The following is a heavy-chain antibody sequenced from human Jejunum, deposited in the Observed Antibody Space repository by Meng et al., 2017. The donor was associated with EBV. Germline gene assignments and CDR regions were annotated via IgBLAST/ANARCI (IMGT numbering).Heavy chain of an antibody. CDR3: VRGGDYCLVY. CDR2: IYYSGST. Sequence: GPGWVKPSGTSSLTCAVFGAPIDSGNWWSWVRQSPERGLEWIGEIYYSGSTNYNPSLKSRVTILVDRSENHFSLHLSSVTAADTAVYYCVRGGDYCLVYWGQGTLVTVSS. V-gene: IGHV4-4*02. J-gene: IGHJ4*02. D-gene: IGHD2-21*02. CDR1: GAPIDSGNW.